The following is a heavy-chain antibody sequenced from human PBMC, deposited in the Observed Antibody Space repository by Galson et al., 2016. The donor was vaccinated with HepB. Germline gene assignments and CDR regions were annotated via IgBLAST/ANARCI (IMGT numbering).Heavy chain of an antibody. CDR3: ARPGHDYGGHWGRPLIYYYGMHG. D-gene: IGHD4-23*01. J-gene: IGHJ6*02. Sequence: SVKVSCKASGYTFTSYYIHWVRQAPGQGLEWMGIINPSAGTTSYAQRFQGRITMTRDKSTNTVYMELSSLRSEDTAVYYCARPGHDYGGHWGRPLIYYYGMHGLGHGTTVTVSS. CDR2: INPSAGTT. CDR1: GYTFTSYY. V-gene: IGHV1-46*01.